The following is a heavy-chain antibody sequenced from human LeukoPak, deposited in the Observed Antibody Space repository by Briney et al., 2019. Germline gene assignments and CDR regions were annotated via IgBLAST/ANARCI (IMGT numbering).Heavy chain of an antibody. Sequence: GRSLRLSCAASGFTFSSYAMHWVRQAPGKGLEWVAVMSYDGSNKYYADSVKGRFTISRDNSKNTLYLQMNSLRAEDTAVYYCARPVRWYQGGYSDYWGQGTLVTVSS. D-gene: IGHD4-23*01. V-gene: IGHV3-30-3*01. CDR1: GFTFSSYA. CDR3: ARPVRWYQGGYSDY. CDR2: MSYDGSNK. J-gene: IGHJ4*02.